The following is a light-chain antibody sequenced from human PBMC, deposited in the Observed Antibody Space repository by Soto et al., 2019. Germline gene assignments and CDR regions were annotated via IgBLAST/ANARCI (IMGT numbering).Light chain of an antibody. J-gene: IGKJ5*01. CDR3: QQYATSPIT. CDR2: GAS. V-gene: IGKV3-20*01. CDR1: QNVITNY. Sequence: EIVLTQSPGTLSFSPGERATLSCWASQNVITNYLAWYQQKPGQAPRLLIYGASRRATGIPDRFSGSGSGTDFTLTISRLEPEDFAVYYCQQYATSPITFVQGTRLEI.